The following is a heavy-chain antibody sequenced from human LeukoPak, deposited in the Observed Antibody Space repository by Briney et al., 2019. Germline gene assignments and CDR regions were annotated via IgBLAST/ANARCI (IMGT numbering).Heavy chain of an antibody. CDR3: ARADYGSGSYYHDY. CDR2: IYYSGST. V-gene: IGHV4-59*01. CDR1: GGSISSYY. Sequence: SETLSLTCPVSGGSISSYYWSWIRQPPGKGLEWIGYIYYSGSTNYNPSLKSRVTISVDTSKNQFSLKLSSVTAADTAVYYCARADYGSGSYYHDYWGQGTLVTVSS. D-gene: IGHD3-10*01. J-gene: IGHJ4*02.